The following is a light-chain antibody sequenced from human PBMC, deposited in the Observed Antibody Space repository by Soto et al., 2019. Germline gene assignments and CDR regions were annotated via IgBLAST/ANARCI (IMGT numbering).Light chain of an antibody. CDR1: SSDVGAYNY. Sequence: QSALTQPASVSGSPGQSITISCTGTSSDVGAYNYVSWYQQHPGKAPKLMIYEVSNRPSGVSNRFSGSKSGNTASLTISALQAEDEADYYCSSYTISSTSVFGGGTKLTVL. CDR2: EVS. CDR3: SSYTISSTSV. J-gene: IGLJ3*02. V-gene: IGLV2-14*01.